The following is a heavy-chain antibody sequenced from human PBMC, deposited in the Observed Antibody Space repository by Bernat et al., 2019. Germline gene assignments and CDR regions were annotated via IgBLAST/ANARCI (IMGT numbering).Heavy chain of an antibody. V-gene: IGHV3-21*01. CDR3: AILTIAAAGTASFDY. D-gene: IGHD6-13*01. CDR1: GFTFSSYS. Sequence: EVQLVESGGDLVKPGGSLRLSCAASGFTFSSYSMNWVRQAPGKGLEWVSSISSSSSYIYYADSVKGRFTISRDNAKNSLYLQMNSLRAEDTAVYYCAILTIAAAGTASFDYWGQGTLVTVSS. CDR2: ISSSSSYI. J-gene: IGHJ4*02.